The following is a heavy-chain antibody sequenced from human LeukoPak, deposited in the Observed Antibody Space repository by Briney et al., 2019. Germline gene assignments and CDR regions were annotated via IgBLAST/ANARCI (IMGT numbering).Heavy chain of an antibody. Sequence: GGSLRLSCAASGFTFSSYAMSWVRQAPGKGLEWVSAISGSGGSTYYADSVKGRFTISRDNSKNTLYLQMNSLRAEDTAVYYCARDVHRSTELLWFGELFPPLYFDYWGQGTLVTVSS. J-gene: IGHJ4*02. D-gene: IGHD3-10*01. V-gene: IGHV3-23*01. CDR1: GFTFSSYA. CDR2: ISGSGGST. CDR3: ARDVHRSTELLWFGELFPPLYFDY.